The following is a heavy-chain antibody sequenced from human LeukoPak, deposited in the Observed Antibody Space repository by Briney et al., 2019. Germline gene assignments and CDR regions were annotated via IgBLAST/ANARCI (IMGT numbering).Heavy chain of an antibody. D-gene: IGHD4-17*01. J-gene: IGHJ4*02. Sequence: PSQTLSLTCAVSGGSISSGGYSWSWIRPPPGKGLEWIGYIYHSGSTYYNPSLKSRVTISVDRSKNQFSLKLSSVTAADTAVYYCVAYGDPYYFDYWGQGTLVTVSS. CDR1: GGSISSGGYS. V-gene: IGHV4-30-2*01. CDR2: IYHSGST. CDR3: VAYGDPYYFDY.